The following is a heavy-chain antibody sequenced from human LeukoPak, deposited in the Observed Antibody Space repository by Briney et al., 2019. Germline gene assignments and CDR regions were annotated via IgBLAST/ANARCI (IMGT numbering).Heavy chain of an antibody. CDR3: ARAQSSAIFGVVTPPGY. D-gene: IGHD3-3*01. J-gene: IGHJ4*02. V-gene: IGHV1-2*02. CDR1: GYTFTGYY. CDR2: INPNSGGT. Sequence: ASVKVSCKASGYTFTGYYMHWVRQAPGQGLEWMGWINPNSGGTNYAQKFQGRVTMTRDTSISTAYMELSRLRSDDTAVYYCARAQSSAIFGVVTPPGYWGQGTLVTVSS.